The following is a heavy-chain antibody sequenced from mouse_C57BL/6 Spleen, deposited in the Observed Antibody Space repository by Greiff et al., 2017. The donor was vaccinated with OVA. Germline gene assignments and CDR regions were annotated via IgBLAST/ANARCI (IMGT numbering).Heavy chain of an antibody. J-gene: IGHJ1*03. CDR2: IYPSDSET. D-gene: IGHD1-1*01. CDR1: GYTFTSYW. Sequence: QVQLQQPGAELVRPGSSVKLSCKASGYTFTSYWMDWVKQRPGQGLEWIGNIYPSDSETNYNQKFKDKATLTVDKSSSTAYMQLSSLTSEDSAVYYCARSFYYGSSWYFDVWGTGTTVTVSS. V-gene: IGHV1-61*01. CDR3: ARSFYYGSSWYFDV.